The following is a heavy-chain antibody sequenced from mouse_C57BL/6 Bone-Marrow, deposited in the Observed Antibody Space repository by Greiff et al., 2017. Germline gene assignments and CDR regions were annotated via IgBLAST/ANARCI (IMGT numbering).Heavy chain of an antibody. CDR1: GFTFSDYY. D-gene: IGHD2-5*01. Sequence: EVQRVESEGGLVQPGSSMKLSCTASGFTFSDYYMAWVRQVPEKGLEWVANINYDGSSTYYLDSLKSRFIISRDNAKNILYLQMSSLKSEDTATYYCARDLYYSNYNWYFDVWGTGTTVTVSS. CDR3: ARDLYYSNYNWYFDV. J-gene: IGHJ1*03. V-gene: IGHV5-16*01. CDR2: INYDGSST.